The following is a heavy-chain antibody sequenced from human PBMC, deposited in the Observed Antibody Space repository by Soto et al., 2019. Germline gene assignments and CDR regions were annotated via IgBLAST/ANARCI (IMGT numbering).Heavy chain of an antibody. D-gene: IGHD2-15*01. CDR1: EFTFSSYG. V-gene: IGHV3-21*02. Sequence: EVQLVESGGGLVKPGGSLRLSCAASEFTFSSYGMNWVRQAPGRGLEWISSITSSSVIYYADPVKGRFTISRDNAKNSLFLQMNGLRAEDTAVYHCVRDLGYCRGGDCYSGAFDIWGQGTMVTVSS. CDR2: ITSSSVI. CDR3: VRDLGYCRGGDCYSGAFDI. J-gene: IGHJ3*02.